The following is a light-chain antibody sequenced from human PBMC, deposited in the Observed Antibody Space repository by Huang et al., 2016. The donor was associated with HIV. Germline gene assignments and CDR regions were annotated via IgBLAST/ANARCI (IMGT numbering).Light chain of an antibody. Sequence: EIVMTQSPATVSVSPGERATLSCRASQSVNSNLAWYQQKPGQGPRLLIYGASTRATGIPARFSGRGSGTEFTLTISSLQSEDSAVYYCQQYNNWGTFGQGTKVEIK. CDR2: GAS. CDR3: QQYNNWGT. V-gene: IGKV3-15*01. CDR1: QSVNSN. J-gene: IGKJ1*01.